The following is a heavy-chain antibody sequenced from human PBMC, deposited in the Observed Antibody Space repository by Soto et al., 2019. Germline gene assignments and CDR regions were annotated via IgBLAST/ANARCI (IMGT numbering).Heavy chain of an antibody. V-gene: IGHV3-11*06. Sequence: QVQLVESGGGLVKPGGSLRLSCAASGFSFSDYYMNWIRQAPGKGLEWLSYISNTGAYTNYAGSVRGRFTISRDSAENSLYLDMNGLRAEDTAVYYCARAKLVVEGRFDYWGQGTLVTVSS. CDR1: GFSFSDYY. CDR2: ISNTGAYT. J-gene: IGHJ4*02. CDR3: ARAKLVVEGRFDY. D-gene: IGHD3-22*01.